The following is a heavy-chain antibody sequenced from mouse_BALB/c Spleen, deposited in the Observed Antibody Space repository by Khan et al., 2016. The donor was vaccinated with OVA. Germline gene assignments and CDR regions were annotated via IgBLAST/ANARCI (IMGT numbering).Heavy chain of an antibody. CDR3: ARGGSAYYRNDGGAIEY. Sequence: QIQLVQSGPELKKPGETVRISCTASGYTFTTAGIQWVQQMPGKGLKWIGWINTHSGVPKYAEDFKGRFAFSLEISVNTVYLQITNLKNDDTATFSCARGGSAYYRNDGGAIEYWGQGTSVTVSS. J-gene: IGHJ4*01. CDR1: GYTFTTAG. CDR2: INTHSGVP. V-gene: IGHV9-4*02. D-gene: IGHD2-14*01.